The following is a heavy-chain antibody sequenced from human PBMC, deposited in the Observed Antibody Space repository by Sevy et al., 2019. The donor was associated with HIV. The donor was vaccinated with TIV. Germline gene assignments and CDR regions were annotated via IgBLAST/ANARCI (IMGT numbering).Heavy chain of an antibody. CDR2: IYYSRST. V-gene: IGHV4-39*01. J-gene: IGHJ4*02. CDR3: ARHNPTARVLDY. Sequence: SETLSLTCTVSGGSISSSSYYWGWIRQPPGKGLEWIGSIYYSRSTYYNPSLKSRVTISVDTSKNQFSLKLSSVTAADTAVYYCARHNPTARVLDYWGQGTLVTVSS. CDR1: GGSISSSSYY. D-gene: IGHD6-6*01.